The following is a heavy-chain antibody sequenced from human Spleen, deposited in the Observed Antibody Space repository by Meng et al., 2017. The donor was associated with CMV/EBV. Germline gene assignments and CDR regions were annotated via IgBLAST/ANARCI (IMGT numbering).Heavy chain of an antibody. CDR3: AREGLLSDFWSGYHAYYFDY. CDR2: INSDGSST. CDR1: ASDFRYFA. V-gene: IGHV3-74*01. J-gene: IGHJ4*02. Sequence: GESLKISCVASASDFRYFAMKWVRQAPGKGLVWVSRINSDGSSTSYADSVKGRFTISRDNAKNTLYLQMNSLRAEDTAVYYCAREGLLSDFWSGYHAYYFDYWGQGTLVTVSS. D-gene: IGHD3-3*01.